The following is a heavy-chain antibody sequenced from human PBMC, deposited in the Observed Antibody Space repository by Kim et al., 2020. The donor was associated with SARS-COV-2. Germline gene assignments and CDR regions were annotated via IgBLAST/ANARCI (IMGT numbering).Heavy chain of an antibody. Sequence: ADSVKGRFTISRDNSKNTLYLQMNSLRAEDTAVYYCAKPARIQLSGEFDYWGQGTLVTVSS. D-gene: IGHD5-18*01. J-gene: IGHJ4*02. V-gene: IGHV3-23*01. CDR3: AKPARIQLSGEFDY.